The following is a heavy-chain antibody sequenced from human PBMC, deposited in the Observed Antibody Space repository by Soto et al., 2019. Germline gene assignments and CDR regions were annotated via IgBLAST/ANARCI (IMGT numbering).Heavy chain of an antibody. V-gene: IGHV1-69*13. J-gene: IGHJ4*02. CDR1: GGTFSTFG. D-gene: IGHD3-16*01. Sequence: SVKVSCKSSGGTFSTFGISWVRQAPGQGLEWMGGIIPIFGTANYAQKFQGRVTITADESTSTAYRELSSLRSEDTAVYYGARQREIGAYYYGYWGQGNRGTL. CDR3: ARQREIGAYYYGY. CDR2: IIPIFGTA.